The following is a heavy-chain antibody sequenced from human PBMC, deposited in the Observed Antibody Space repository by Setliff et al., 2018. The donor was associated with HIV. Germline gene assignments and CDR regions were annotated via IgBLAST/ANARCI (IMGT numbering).Heavy chain of an antibody. CDR3: ARGRYNSRIDV. CDR2: MSPKNNGS. Sequence: ASVKVSCKPSGYTFTSYDINWVRQAAGQGLEWMGWMSPKNNGSGFAQKFQARLTMTWNTSTNTAYMELRSLTSDDTAVYYCARGRYNSRIDVWGQGTTVTVSS. J-gene: IGHJ6*02. CDR1: GYTFTSYD. D-gene: IGHD5-18*01. V-gene: IGHV1-8*02.